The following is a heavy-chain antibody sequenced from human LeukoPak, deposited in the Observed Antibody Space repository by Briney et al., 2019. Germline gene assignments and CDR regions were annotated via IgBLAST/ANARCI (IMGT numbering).Heavy chain of an antibody. J-gene: IGHJ4*02. D-gene: IGHD6-13*01. CDR2: IKEDGSER. Sequence: GGSLRLSCAASGLNFSSRWMNWVRQAPGQGLEWVASIKEDGSERHYVDSVKGRFTISRDNGKNSLYLQMNSLRAEDTAVYYCARDSGWWRFDFWGQGTLVTVSS. CDR3: ARDSGWWRFDF. V-gene: IGHV3-7*03. CDR1: GLNFSSRW.